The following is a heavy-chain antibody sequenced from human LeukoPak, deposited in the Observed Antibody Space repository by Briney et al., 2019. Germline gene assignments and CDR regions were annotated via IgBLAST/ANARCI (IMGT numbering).Heavy chain of an antibody. D-gene: IGHD6-13*01. Sequence: SETLSLTCTVSGGSISSYYWSWIRQPPGKGLEWIGYIYYSGSTNYNPSLKSRVTISVDTSKNQFSLKLSPVTAADTAVYYCARQTAPGIAAVWGQGTLVTVSS. J-gene: IGHJ4*02. CDR2: IYYSGST. CDR3: ARQTAPGIAAV. CDR1: GGSISSYY. V-gene: IGHV4-59*08.